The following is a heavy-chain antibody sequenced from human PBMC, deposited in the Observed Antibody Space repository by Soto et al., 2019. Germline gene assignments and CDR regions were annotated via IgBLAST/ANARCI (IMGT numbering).Heavy chain of an antibody. D-gene: IGHD3-9*01. Sequence: GGSLRLSCSASGFTFSRYAMHWVRQAPGKGLEYVSTISSNGGSTDYADSVKTRLTISKDTSKNQVVLTMTNMDPVDTATYYCARIRGDILTGLTNYGMDVWGQGTTVTVSS. CDR2: ISSNGGST. CDR3: ARIRGDILTGLTNYGMDV. CDR1: GFTFSRYA. J-gene: IGHJ6*02. V-gene: IGHV3-64D*06.